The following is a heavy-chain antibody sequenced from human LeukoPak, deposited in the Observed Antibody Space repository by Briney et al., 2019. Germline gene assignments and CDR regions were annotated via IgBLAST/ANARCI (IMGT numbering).Heavy chain of an antibody. V-gene: IGHV4-34*01. CDR1: GGSFSGYY. CDR2: INHSGST. Sequence: SETLSLTCAVYGGSFSGYYWSWIRQLPGKGLEWIGEINHSGSTNYNPSLKSRVTISVDTSKNQFSLKLSSVTAADTAVYYCARAPMVRGRFDYWGQGILVTVSS. CDR3: ARAPMVRGRFDY. J-gene: IGHJ4*02. D-gene: IGHD3-10*01.